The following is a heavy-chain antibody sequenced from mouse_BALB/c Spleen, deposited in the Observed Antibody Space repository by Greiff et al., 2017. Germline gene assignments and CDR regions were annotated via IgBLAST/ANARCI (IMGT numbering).Heavy chain of an antibody. Sequence: EVKLQESGPGLVKPSQSLSLTCSVTGYSITSGYYWNWIRQFPGNKLEWMGYISYDGSNNYNPSLKNRISITRDTSKNQFFLKLNSVTTEDTATYYCARDGGDLWYFDVWGAGTTVTVSS. D-gene: IGHD3-3*01. CDR2: ISYDGSN. V-gene: IGHV3-6*02. J-gene: IGHJ1*01. CDR1: GYSITSGYY. CDR3: ARDGGDLWYFDV.